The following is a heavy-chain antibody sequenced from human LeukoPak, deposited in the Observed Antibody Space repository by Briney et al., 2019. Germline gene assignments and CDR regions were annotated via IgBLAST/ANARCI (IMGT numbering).Heavy chain of an antibody. CDR1: GGSISSGDYY. Sequence: SETLSLTCTVSGGSISSGDYYWSWIRQPPGKGLEWIGYIYYSGSTYYNPSLKSRVTISVDTSKNQFSLKLSSVTAADTAVYYCASSLRYSSSWYVQTGSYYYYMDVWGKGTTVTVSS. CDR3: ASSLRYSSSWYVQTGSYYYYMDV. D-gene: IGHD6-13*01. V-gene: IGHV4-30-4*08. J-gene: IGHJ6*03. CDR2: IYYSGST.